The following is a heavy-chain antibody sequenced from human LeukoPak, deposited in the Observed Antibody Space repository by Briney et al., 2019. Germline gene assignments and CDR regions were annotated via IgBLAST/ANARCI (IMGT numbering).Heavy chain of an antibody. Sequence: SETLSLTCAVYGGSFSGYYWSWIRQPPGKGLEWIGEINHSGSTNYNPSLRSRVTISVDTSKNQFSLKLSSVTAADTAVYYCAREIAYCGGDCCFYFDYWGQGTLVTVSS. CDR1: GGSFSGYY. J-gene: IGHJ4*02. CDR2: INHSGST. V-gene: IGHV4-34*09. CDR3: AREIAYCGGDCCFYFDY. D-gene: IGHD2-21*02.